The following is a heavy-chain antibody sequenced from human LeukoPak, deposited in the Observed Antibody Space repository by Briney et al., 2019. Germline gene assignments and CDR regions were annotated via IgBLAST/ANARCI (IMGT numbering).Heavy chain of an antibody. D-gene: IGHD6-19*01. CDR1: GFTSNRYA. CDR3: ARDLSGAADYYFDY. V-gene: IGHV3-30-3*01. CDR2: LSSDGTDK. Sequence: GGSLRLSCAASGFTSNRYAMHWVRQAPGKGLEWVAVLSSDGTDKHYADSVKGRFTISRDNSKNTLYVQMNSLRGEDTAVYYCARDLSGAADYYFDYWGQGTLVTVSS. J-gene: IGHJ4*02.